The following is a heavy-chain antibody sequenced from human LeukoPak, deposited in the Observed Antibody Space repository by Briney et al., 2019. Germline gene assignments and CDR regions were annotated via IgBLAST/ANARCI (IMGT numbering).Heavy chain of an antibody. CDR1: GFTFSSYS. J-gene: IGHJ4*02. D-gene: IGHD6-19*01. Sequence: GGSLRLSCAASGFTFSSYSMNWVRQAPGKGLEWVSSISSSSSYIYYADSVKGRFTISRDNAKNSLYLQMNSLRAEDTAVYYCARDHQQYSSGWYGWGQGTLVTVSS. CDR3: ARDHQQYSSGWYG. V-gene: IGHV3-21*01. CDR2: ISSSSSYI.